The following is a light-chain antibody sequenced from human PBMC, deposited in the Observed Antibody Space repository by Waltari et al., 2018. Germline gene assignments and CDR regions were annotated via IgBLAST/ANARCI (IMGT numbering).Light chain of an antibody. CDR2: GAF. CDR1: QDITKY. J-gene: IGKJ4*01. CDR3: LQYQAYPLT. Sequence: DIQMTQSPSSLSASVGDRVTITCRASQDITKYLAWFQHNPGRAPKSLIYGAFILQSGVSSNFSGSGSGTDFTLTITSLQPEDFGTYYCLQYQAYPLTVGGGTKVDIK. V-gene: IGKV1-16*02.